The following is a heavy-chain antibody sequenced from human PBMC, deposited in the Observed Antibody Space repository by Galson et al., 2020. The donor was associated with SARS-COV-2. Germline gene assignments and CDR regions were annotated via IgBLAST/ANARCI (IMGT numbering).Heavy chain of an antibody. CDR3: AKSRSSSWYHFDF. CDR1: GGSTRRSSFY. Sequence: SETLSLTCSVSGGSTRRSSFYWDWIRLPPGKGLEWIGSIYYSGSPYYNPSLKNRVTMSVDTSKNQFSLKLTSVTAADSAVYFCAKSRSSSWYHFDFWGQGTLVTVSS. D-gene: IGHD6-13*01. V-gene: IGHV4-39*01. CDR2: IYYSGSP. J-gene: IGHJ4*02.